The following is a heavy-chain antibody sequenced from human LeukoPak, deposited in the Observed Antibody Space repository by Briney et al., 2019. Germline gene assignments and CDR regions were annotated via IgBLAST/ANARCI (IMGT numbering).Heavy chain of an antibody. V-gene: IGHV3-21*01. D-gene: IGHD3-10*01. CDR3: ARNYGSGSYYGHYGMDV. CDR2: ISRSSSYI. J-gene: IGHJ6*04. CDR1: GFTFSSDS. Sequence: GGALRLSCAASGFTFSSDSMSWVRQAPGKGLGWVSSISRSSSYIYYADSVKGRFTISRDNAKNSLYLQMNSLRAEDTAVYYCARNYGSGSYYGHYGMDVWGKGTTVTVSS.